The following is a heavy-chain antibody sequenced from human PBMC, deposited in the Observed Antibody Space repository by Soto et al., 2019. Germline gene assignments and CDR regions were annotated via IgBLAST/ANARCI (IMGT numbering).Heavy chain of an antibody. D-gene: IGHD3-10*02. CDR2: LSYDGSET. CDR3: SIVRVADSALDH. Sequence: LRLSCVGSGFIFSNNGMHWVRQTPGKGLEWVAFLSYDGSETFYADSVKGRFTVSRDNSKNTLFLHMRNLRRDDTAVYYCSIVRVADSALDHWGQGTLVTVSS. V-gene: IGHV3-30*03. J-gene: IGHJ4*02. CDR1: GFIFSNNG.